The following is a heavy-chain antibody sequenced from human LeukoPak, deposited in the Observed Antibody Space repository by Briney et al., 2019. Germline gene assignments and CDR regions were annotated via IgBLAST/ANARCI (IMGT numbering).Heavy chain of an antibody. Sequence: AASVKVSCKASGGTFSSYAISWVRQAPGQGLEWMGGIIPIFGTANYAQKFQGRVTITADESTSTAYMELSSLRSEDTAVYYCARTPLGYCSSTSCYRGDYWGQGTLVTVSS. D-gene: IGHD2-2*02. V-gene: IGHV1-69*13. CDR1: GGTFSSYA. CDR3: ARTPLGYCSSTSCYRGDY. J-gene: IGHJ4*02. CDR2: IIPIFGTA.